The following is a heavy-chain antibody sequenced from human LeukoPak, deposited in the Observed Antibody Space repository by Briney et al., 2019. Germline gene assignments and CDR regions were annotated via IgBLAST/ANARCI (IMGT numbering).Heavy chain of an antibody. CDR3: ARARYDSAPKYYYYYGMDV. Sequence: SQTLSLTCAISGDSVSSNSAAWNWIRQSPSRGLEWLGRTYYRSKWYNDYAVSVKSRITINPDTSKNQFSLQLNSVTPEDTAVYYCARARYDSAPKYYYYYGMDVWGQGTTVTVSS. D-gene: IGHD6-19*01. J-gene: IGHJ6*02. CDR2: TYYRSKWYN. V-gene: IGHV6-1*01. CDR1: GDSVSSNSAA.